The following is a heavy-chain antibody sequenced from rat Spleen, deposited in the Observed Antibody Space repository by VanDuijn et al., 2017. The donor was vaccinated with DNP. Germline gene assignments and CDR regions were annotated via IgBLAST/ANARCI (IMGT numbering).Heavy chain of an antibody. Sequence: EVQLVESGGGLVQPGNSLKLSCAASGFTFSDYAMAWVRQSLKKGLEWVAVIIYDGSNTHYRDSVKGRFSLSRDNAKSTLYLQVNSLRSEDTATYYCTSNPHIRTTAPSVLGPPYSESYY. V-gene: IGHV5-17*01. D-gene: IGHD1-11*01. J-gene: IGHJ4*01. CDR3: TSNPHIRTTAPSVLGPPYSESYY. CDR2: IIYDGSNT. CDR1: GFTFSDYA.